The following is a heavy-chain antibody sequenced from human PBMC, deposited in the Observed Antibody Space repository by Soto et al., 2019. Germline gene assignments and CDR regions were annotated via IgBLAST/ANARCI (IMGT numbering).Heavy chain of an antibody. Sequence: QEQLAESGGGLVKPGGSLRLSCAASGFSFNVYYMTWIRQAPGSGLEWVASISILGDSTYYADSVKGRVTISRDNDNNSLYLQMDTLRAEDTAVYYFERDREGTRTFPHYTFHLWGQGTTVAVAS. J-gene: IGHJ3*01. CDR3: ERDREGTRTFPHYTFHL. CDR2: ISILGDST. D-gene: IGHD3-10*01. V-gene: IGHV3-11*01. CDR1: GFSFNVYY.